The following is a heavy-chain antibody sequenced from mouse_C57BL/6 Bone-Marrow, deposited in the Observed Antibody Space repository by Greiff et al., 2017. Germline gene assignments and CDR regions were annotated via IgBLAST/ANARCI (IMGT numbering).Heavy chain of an antibody. CDR3: ARHHYAMDY. Sequence: VKLQESGGGLVQPGGSLKLSCAASGFTFSDYYMYWVRQTPEKRLEWVAYISNGGGSTYYPDTVKGRFTISRDNAKNTLYLQMSRLKSEDTAMYYCARHHYAMDYWGQGASVTVSS. V-gene: IGHV5-12*01. CDR1: GFTFSDYY. CDR2: ISNGGGST. J-gene: IGHJ4*01.